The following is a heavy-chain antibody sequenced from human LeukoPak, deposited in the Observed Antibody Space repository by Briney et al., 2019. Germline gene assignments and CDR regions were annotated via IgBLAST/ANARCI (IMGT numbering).Heavy chain of an antibody. CDR1: GGSISSGGYY. J-gene: IGHJ4*02. D-gene: IGHD4-17*01. Sequence: SETLSLTCTVSGGSISSGGYYWSWIRPHPGKGLEWIGFIYYSGTAYYNPSLKSRVTISVDTSKNQFSLKLSSVTAAATAVYYCARTTVTTVDYWGQGTLVTVSS. CDR3: ARTTVTTVDY. V-gene: IGHV4-31*03. CDR2: IYYSGTA.